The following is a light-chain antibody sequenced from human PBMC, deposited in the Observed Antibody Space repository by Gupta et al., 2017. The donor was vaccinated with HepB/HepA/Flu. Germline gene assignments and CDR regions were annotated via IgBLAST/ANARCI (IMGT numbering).Light chain of an antibody. Sequence: DIQMTQSPSSLSASVGDRVTITCRASQSIGNSLNWYHQKPGKAPKLLIYGASTVQSGVPSRFSGSGSWTDFTLTISRRQPEDFATFHCQQRYNMPWTFGQGTKVEFK. V-gene: IGKV1-39*01. J-gene: IGKJ1*01. CDR2: GAS. CDR1: QSIGNS. CDR3: QQRYNMPWT.